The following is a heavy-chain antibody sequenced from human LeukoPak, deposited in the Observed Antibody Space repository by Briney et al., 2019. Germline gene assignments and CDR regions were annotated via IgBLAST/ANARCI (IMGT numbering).Heavy chain of an antibody. Sequence: GGSLRLPCAASGFTFSSFSMNWVRQAPGKGLEWVSSISSSSSYIYYADSVKGRFTISRDNAKNTLYLQMNSLRAEDTAVYYCARDGSFGSNYWGQGTLVTVSS. CDR1: GFTFSSFS. V-gene: IGHV3-21*04. CDR2: ISSSSSYI. D-gene: IGHD3-10*01. J-gene: IGHJ4*02. CDR3: ARDGSFGSNY.